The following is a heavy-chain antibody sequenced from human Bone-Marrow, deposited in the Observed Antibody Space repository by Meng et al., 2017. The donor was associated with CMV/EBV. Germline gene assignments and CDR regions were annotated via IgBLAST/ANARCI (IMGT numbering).Heavy chain of an antibody. D-gene: IGHD3-10*01. CDR1: GYSFASYW. Sequence: GESLKISCKGSGYSFASYWIGWVRQMPGKGLEWMGIIYPGDSDTRYNPSFQGQVTISADKSISTAFLQWSSLKASDTAIYYCARQDGVALYYFDYWGQGTLVTVSS. CDR2: IYPGDSDT. V-gene: IGHV5-51*01. J-gene: IGHJ4*02. CDR3: ARQDGVALYYFDY.